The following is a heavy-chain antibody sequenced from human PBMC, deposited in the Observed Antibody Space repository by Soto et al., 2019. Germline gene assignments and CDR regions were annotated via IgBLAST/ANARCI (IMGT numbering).Heavy chain of an antibody. Sequence: QVQLVQSGTEVKMPGASVKVSCKASGYTFTKNAIHWVRQAPGQRPEWMGWIDPNNGRTKYSGKFQGRFTIARDTSANTAYMELTSLTSEDTTVYYCARGRWTQTTADYFLDYWGQGTLVTVSS. D-gene: IGHD3-10*01. V-gene: IGHV1-3*01. J-gene: IGHJ4*02. CDR1: GYTFTKNA. CDR3: ARGRWTQTTADYFLDY. CDR2: IDPNNGRT.